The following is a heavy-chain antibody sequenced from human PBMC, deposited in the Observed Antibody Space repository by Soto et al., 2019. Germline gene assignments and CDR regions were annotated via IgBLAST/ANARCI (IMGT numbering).Heavy chain of an antibody. CDR3: ARDNKGGYYYYGMDV. V-gene: IGHV3-48*03. CDR1: GFTFSSYE. CDR2: ISSSGSTI. Sequence: GGSLRLSCAASGFTFSSYEMNWVRQAPGKGLEWVSYISSSGSTIYYADSVKGRFTISRDNAKNSLYLQMNSLRAEDTAVYYCARDNKGGYYYYGMDVCGQGTTVTVYS. J-gene: IGHJ6*02.